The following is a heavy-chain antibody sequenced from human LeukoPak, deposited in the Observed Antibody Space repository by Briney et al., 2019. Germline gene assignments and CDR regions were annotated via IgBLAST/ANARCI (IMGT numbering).Heavy chain of an antibody. CDR1: RFSFSNYW. V-gene: IGHV3-74*01. CDR2: VKSDGSNP. J-gene: IGHJ4*02. D-gene: IGHD3-10*01. Sequence: GGSLRLSCAASRFSFSNYWMHWVRQAPGKGLVWVSRVKSDGSNPSYADSVKGRFTISRDNAENMLYLQMNTLGAEDTAVYYCARDFVSGSGSLDYWGQGTRVTVPS. CDR3: ARDFVSGSGSLDY.